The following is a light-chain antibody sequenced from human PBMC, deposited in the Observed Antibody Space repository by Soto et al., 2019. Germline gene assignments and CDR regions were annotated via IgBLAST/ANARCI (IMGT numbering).Light chain of an antibody. CDR1: QRVSNNY. CDR2: GAS. J-gene: IGKJ1*01. V-gene: IGKV3-20*01. CDR3: QKYGSSGT. Sequence: VVLTQSPGTLSLSPGERATLSCRATQRVSNNYLAWYPQKPGPDPTPLIYGASTRATGIADRFPGSGSGTDFTLTISRLETEDFTVYYCQKYGSSGTFGQGTQVDI.